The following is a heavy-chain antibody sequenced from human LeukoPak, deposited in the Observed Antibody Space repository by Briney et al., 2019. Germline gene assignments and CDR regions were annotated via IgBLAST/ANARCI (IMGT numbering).Heavy chain of an antibody. V-gene: IGHV1-18*01. CDR1: GGTFSSYA. CDR3: ARAGIHLGYCSGGSCYTPDY. CDR2: ISAYNGNT. J-gene: IGHJ4*02. D-gene: IGHD2-15*01. Sequence: ASVKVSCKASGGTFSSYAISWVRQAPGQGLEWMGWISAYNGNTNYAQTLQGRVTMTTDTSTSTAYMELRSLRSDDTAVYYCARAGIHLGYCSGGSCYTPDYWGQGTLVTVSS.